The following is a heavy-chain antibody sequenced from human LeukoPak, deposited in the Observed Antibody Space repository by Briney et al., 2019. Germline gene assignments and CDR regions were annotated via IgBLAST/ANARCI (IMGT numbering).Heavy chain of an antibody. V-gene: IGHV1-8*01. D-gene: IGHD2-15*01. Sequence: ASVKVSCKASGYTFTSYDINWVRQATGQGLEWMGWMNPNSGNTGYAQKFQGRVTMTRNTSISTAYMELSSLRVEDTAVYYCARGLRWWLLPFDPWGQGTLVTVSS. CDR2: MNPNSGNT. CDR3: ARGLRWWLLPFDP. CDR1: GYTFTSYD. J-gene: IGHJ5*02.